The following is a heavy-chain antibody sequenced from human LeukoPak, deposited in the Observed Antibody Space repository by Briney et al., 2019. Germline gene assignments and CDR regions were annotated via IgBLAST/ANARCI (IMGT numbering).Heavy chain of an antibody. D-gene: IGHD4-17*01. CDR3: AKDIGGLYGDYPFDY. Sequence: GGSLRLSCAASGFTFSSYAMHWVRQAPGKGLEWVAVISYDGSNKYYADSVKGRFTISRDNAKNSLYLQMNSLRAEDTALYYCAKDIGGLYGDYPFDYWGQGTLVTVSS. V-gene: IGHV3-30-3*01. CDR2: ISYDGSNK. CDR1: GFTFSSYA. J-gene: IGHJ4*02.